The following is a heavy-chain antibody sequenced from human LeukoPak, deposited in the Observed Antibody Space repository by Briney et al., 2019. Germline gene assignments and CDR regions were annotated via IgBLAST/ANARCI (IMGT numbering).Heavy chain of an antibody. CDR3: ARDSLDAFDI. CDR1: GGSISSYY. J-gene: IGHJ3*02. CDR2: IYYSGST. Sequence: PSETLSLTCTVSGGSISSYYWSWIRQPPGKGLEWIGYIYYSGSTNYNPSLKSRVTKSVDTSKNQFSLKLSSVTAADTAVYYCARDSLDAFDIWGQGTMVTVSS. V-gene: IGHV4-59*01.